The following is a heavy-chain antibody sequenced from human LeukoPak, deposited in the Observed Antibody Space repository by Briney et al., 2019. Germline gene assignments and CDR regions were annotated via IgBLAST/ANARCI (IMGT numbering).Heavy chain of an antibody. Sequence: SVKVSCKASGGIFSSYAISWVRQAPGQGLEWMGGIIPIFGTANYARKFQGRVTITADESTSTAYMELSSLSSEDTAVYYCAQDVLRYFDGLKGAFDIWGQGTMVTVSS. J-gene: IGHJ3*02. V-gene: IGHV1-69*13. CDR2: IIPIFGTA. CDR3: AQDVLRYFDGLKGAFDI. D-gene: IGHD3-9*01. CDR1: GGIFSSYA.